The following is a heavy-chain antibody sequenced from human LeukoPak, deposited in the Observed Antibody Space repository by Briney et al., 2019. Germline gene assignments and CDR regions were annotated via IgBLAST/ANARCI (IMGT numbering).Heavy chain of an antibody. J-gene: IGHJ6*02. CDR1: GFTFSNYA. CDR3: ARDPYYDILTGLGMDV. CDR2: VSYDGNNL. V-gene: IGHV3-30-3*01. Sequence: GGSLRLSCAASGFTFSNYAMHWVRQAPGKGLEWVAVVSYDGNNLYYADSVKGRFTISRDNSKNTLYLQMNSLRVEDTAVYYCARDPYYDILTGLGMDVWGQGTTVTVSS. D-gene: IGHD3-9*01.